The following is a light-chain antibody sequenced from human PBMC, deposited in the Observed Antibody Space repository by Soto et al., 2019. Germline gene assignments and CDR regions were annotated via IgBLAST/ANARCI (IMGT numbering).Light chain of an antibody. Sequence: DIVLTQSQATLSSCPGDRVTLACRARQYINTRLAWYQHIPGQAPRLIIYQTSIRAAGIPARFSASGSGTDFTLTISDVQPEDFALYYCHQRQSWPRTFVQGTKVDI. CDR2: QTS. V-gene: IGKV3-11*01. CDR1: QYINTR. CDR3: HQRQSWPRT. J-gene: IGKJ1*01.